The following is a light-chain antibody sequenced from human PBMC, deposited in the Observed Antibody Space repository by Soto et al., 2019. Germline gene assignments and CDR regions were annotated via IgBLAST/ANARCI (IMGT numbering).Light chain of an antibody. J-gene: IGKJ1*01. Sequence: EIVLTQSPGTLSLSPGERATLSCRASQTVSSSYLAWYQQKPGQAPRLLIYAVSSRATGIPDRFSGSGSGTDFTLTISRLEPEDFAVYYCQQYGTSPWTFGQGTKVDI. V-gene: IGKV3-20*01. CDR3: QQYGTSPWT. CDR2: AVS. CDR1: QTVSSSY.